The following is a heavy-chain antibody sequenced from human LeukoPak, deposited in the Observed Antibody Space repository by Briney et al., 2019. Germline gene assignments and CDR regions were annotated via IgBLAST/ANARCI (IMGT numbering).Heavy chain of an antibody. D-gene: IGHD6-19*01. CDR3: ARDLLPGRGWYLSSLDY. J-gene: IGHJ4*02. CDR2: INPYSGGT. CDR1: GYTFTGYY. Sequence: ASVKVSCKASGYTFTGYYMHWVRQAPGQGLEWMGWINPYSGGTNYAQKLQGRVTMTTDTSTSTAYMELRSLRSDDTAVYYCARDLLPGRGWYLSSLDYWGQGTLVTVSS. V-gene: IGHV1-2*02.